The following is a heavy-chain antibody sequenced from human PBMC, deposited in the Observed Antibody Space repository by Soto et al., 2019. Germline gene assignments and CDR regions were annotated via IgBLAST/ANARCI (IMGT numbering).Heavy chain of an antibody. D-gene: IGHD2-2*01. CDR2: INSDGSST. V-gene: IGHV3-74*01. CDR3: VSDFIVVVAAAEDMDV. J-gene: IGHJ6*03. CDR1: GCTFSSYL. Sequence: PGGSLRLSCAASGCTFSSYLMHWVRQAPGKGLVWVSRINSDGSSTTYADSVKGRFTISRDNAKNTLYLQMNSLRAEDTAVYYCVSDFIVVVAAAEDMDVWGKGTTVTVSS.